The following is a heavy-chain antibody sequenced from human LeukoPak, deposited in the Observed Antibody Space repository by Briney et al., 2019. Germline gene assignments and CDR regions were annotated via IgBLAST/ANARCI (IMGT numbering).Heavy chain of an antibody. CDR3: SSGRYNWNY. CDR2: INHSGST. J-gene: IGHJ4*02. D-gene: IGHD1-20*01. V-gene: IGHV4-34*01. Sequence: SETLSLTCAVYGGSFSCYYWSWIRQPPGKGLEWIGEINHSGSTNYNPSLKSRVTISVDTSKNQFSLKLSSVTAADTAVYYCSSGRYNWNYWGQGTLVTVSS. CDR1: GGSFSCYY.